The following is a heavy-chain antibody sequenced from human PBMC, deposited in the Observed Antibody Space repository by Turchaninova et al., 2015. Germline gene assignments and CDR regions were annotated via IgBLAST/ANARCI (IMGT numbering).Heavy chain of an antibody. J-gene: IGHJ4*02. V-gene: IGHV1-3*01. CDR1: GYTFTTYA. D-gene: IGHD1/OR15-1a*01. CDR2: INAGQCNT. CDR3: MRAFLNNGGQHYYFDY. Sequence: QVQLVQSGAEVKKPGASVKVSCKASGYTFTTYAMHWVRQAPGQRLEWMGWINAGQCNTKYSQKFQGRGTITRETSATTGYMELSSLRPEDTAVYYCMRAFLNNGGQHYYFDYWGQGTLVTGSS.